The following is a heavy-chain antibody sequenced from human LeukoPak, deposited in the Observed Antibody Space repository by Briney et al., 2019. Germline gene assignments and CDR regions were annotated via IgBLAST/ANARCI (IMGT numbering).Heavy chain of an antibody. CDR2: IYSGGST. Sequence: PGGSLRLSCAASGFTVGSYYMNWVRQAPGKGLEWVSVIYSGGSTSSADSVKGRFTISRDNSKNTLYLQMNSLRAEDTAVCYCAGSTTVAYYWGQGTLVTVSS. CDR1: GFTVGSYY. CDR3: AGSTTVAYY. D-gene: IGHD4-23*01. J-gene: IGHJ4*02. V-gene: IGHV3-53*01.